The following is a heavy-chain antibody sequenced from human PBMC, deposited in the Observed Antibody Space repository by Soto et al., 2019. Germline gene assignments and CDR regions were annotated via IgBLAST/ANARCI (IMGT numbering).Heavy chain of an antibody. CDR2: TYYRSKWYN. CDR1: GDSVSSNSAA. Sequence: SQTLSRTCAISGDSVSSNSAAWNWIRQSPSRGLEWLGRTYYRSKWYNDYASSVKSRITINPDTSKNQFSLQLNSVTPEDTAVYYCASDVRYSRSSDWFDRWGQGTLVTVSS. J-gene: IGHJ5*02. CDR3: ASDVRYSRSSDWFDR. V-gene: IGHV6-1*01. D-gene: IGHD6-6*01.